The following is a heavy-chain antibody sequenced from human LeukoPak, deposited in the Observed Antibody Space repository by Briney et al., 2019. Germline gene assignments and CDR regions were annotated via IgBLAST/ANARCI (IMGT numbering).Heavy chain of an antibody. V-gene: IGHV3-7*01. CDR2: IKEGGSEK. CDR3: ARAYSSNWYDAFDL. CDR1: GFIFSDYW. J-gene: IGHJ3*01. Sequence: PGGSLRLSCAASGFIFSDYWMSWVRQAPGKGLEWVANIKEGGSEKYYVDSVKGRFTISRDNAKNSLYLQMNRLRAEDTAIYYCARAYSSNWYDAFDLWGQGTMVTVSS. D-gene: IGHD6-13*01.